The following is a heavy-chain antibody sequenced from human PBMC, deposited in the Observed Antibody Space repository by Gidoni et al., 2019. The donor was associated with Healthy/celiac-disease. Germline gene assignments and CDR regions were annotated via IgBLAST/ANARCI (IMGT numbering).Heavy chain of an antibody. Sequence: QVQLQESGPGLVKPSQTLSLICSVSGVPISSGGYYWSWIRQHPGKGLEWIGHIYHSGSTYYNPSLKSRVTISVDTSKNQFSLKLSSVTVADTAVYYCARAAGGCGGDCYSDYWGQGTLVTVSS. V-gene: IGHV4-31*03. D-gene: IGHD2-21*02. CDR3: ARAAGGCGGDCYSDY. J-gene: IGHJ4*02. CDR1: GVPISSGGYY. CDR2: IYHSGST.